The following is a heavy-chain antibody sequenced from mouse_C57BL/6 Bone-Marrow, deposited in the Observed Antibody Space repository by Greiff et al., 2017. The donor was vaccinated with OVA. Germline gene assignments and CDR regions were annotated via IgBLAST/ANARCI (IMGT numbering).Heavy chain of an antibody. J-gene: IGHJ4*01. Sequence: EVKLVESEGGLVQPGSSLKLSCTASGFTFSDYYMAWVRQVPDKGLEWVANINYDGSSTYYLDSLKSRFIISRDTAKNILSMQMSSLKSEDTATYYCARERGNYGSSYYAMDYRGQGTAVTVSS. V-gene: IGHV5-16*01. CDR1: GFTFSDYY. CDR2: INYDGSST. CDR3: ARERGNYGSSYYAMDY. D-gene: IGHD1-1*01.